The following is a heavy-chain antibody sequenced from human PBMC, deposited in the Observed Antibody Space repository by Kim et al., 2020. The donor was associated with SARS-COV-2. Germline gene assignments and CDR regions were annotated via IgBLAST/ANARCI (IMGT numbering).Heavy chain of an antibody. J-gene: IGHJ4*02. D-gene: IGHD3-3*01. CDR1: GGSISSGDYY. CDR2: IYYSGST. CDR3: ARVVRITIFGVVNHFDY. V-gene: IGHV4-30-4*01. Sequence: SETLSLTCTVSGGSISSGDYYWSWIRQPPGKGLEWIGYIYYSGSTYDNPSLKSRVTISVDTSKNQFSLKLSSVTAADTAVYYCARVVRITIFGVVNHFDYWGQGTLVTVSS.